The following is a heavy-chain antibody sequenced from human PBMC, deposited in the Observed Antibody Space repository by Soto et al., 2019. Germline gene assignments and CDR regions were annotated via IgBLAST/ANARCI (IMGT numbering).Heavy chain of an antibody. CDR3: ARTYSSSSSYFYYYIDV. CDR1: GYTFTSYD. CDR2: MNPNSGNT. D-gene: IGHD6-6*01. Sequence: ASVKVSCKTSGYTFTSYDVNWARQATGQGLEWMGWMNPNSGNTGYAQKFQGRVTMTRNTSIGTAYMELSSLRSEDTAVYYCARTYSSSSSYFYYYIDVWGKGTTVTVSS. J-gene: IGHJ6*03. V-gene: IGHV1-8*01.